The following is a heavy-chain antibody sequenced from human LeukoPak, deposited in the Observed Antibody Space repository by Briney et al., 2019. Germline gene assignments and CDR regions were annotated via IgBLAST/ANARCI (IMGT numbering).Heavy chain of an antibody. CDR2: ISSSSSYI. CDR3: AREKGYYYDSSGYFIDY. Sequence: PGGSLRLSCAASGFTFSSYSMNWVRQAPGKGLEWVSSISSSSSYIYYADSVKGRFAISRDNAKNSLYLQMNSLRAEDTAVYYCAREKGYYYDSSGYFIDYWGQGTLVTVSS. CDR1: GFTFSSYS. V-gene: IGHV3-21*01. D-gene: IGHD3-22*01. J-gene: IGHJ4*02.